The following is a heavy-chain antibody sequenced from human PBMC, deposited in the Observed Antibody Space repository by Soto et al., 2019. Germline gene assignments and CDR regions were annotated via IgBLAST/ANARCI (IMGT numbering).Heavy chain of an antibody. CDR2: IDISGSAI. CDR1: GFTFSSYE. CDR3: ARGDASGY. Sequence: PGGSLRLSCVASGFTFSSYEMNWVRQAPGKGLQWVSYIDISGSAIYYADSVKGRFTISRDNAKNSLYLQMNSLRAEDTALYYYARGDASGYWGQGTLVTVSS. V-gene: IGHV3-48*03. J-gene: IGHJ4*02. D-gene: IGHD2-2*01.